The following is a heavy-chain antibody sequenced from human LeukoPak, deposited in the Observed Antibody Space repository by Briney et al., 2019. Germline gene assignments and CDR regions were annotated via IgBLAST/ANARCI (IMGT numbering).Heavy chain of an antibody. CDR1: GYSISSGYY. V-gene: IGHV4-38-2*02. CDR2: IYHSGST. Sequence: SETLSLTCTVSGYSISSGYYWGWIRQPPGKGLEWIGSIYHSGSTYYNPSLKSRVTISVDTSKNQFSLKLSSVTAADTAVYYCARDLYGSGTPGFDYWGQGTLVTVSS. J-gene: IGHJ4*02. D-gene: IGHD3-10*01. CDR3: ARDLYGSGTPGFDY.